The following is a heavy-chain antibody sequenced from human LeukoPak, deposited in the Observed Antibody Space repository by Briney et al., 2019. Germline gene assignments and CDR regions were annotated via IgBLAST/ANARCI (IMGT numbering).Heavy chain of an antibody. CDR3: ARVPPASESYDSSGLRATYAFDI. V-gene: IGHV4-31*03. CDR2: IYDSGST. D-gene: IGHD3-22*01. J-gene: IGHJ3*02. Sequence: SQTLSLTCTVSGGSISSGGYYWSWIRQHPGKGLEWIWYIYDSGSTYYNPCLKSRFTISVDTSKNQFSRKLSSVTTADTAVYYCARVPPASESYDSSGLRATYAFDIWGQGTMVTVSS. CDR1: GGSISSGGYY.